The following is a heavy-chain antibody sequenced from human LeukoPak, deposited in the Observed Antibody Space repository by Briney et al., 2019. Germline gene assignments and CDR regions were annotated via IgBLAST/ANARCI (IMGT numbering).Heavy chain of an antibody. CDR1: GFTFRSYG. D-gene: IGHD3-10*02. CDR3: AELGITMIGGV. CDR2: ISDSGGST. V-gene: IGHV3-23*01. Sequence: GGSLRLSCAASGFTFRSYGMSWVRQAPGKGLEWVSSISDSGGSTYYADSVKGRFTISRDNAKNSLYLQMNSLRAEDTAVYYCAELGITMIGGVWGKGTTVTISS. J-gene: IGHJ6*04.